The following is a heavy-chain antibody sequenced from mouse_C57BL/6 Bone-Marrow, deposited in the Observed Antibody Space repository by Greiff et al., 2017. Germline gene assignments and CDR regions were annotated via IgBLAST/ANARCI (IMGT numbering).Heavy chain of an antibody. J-gene: IGHJ2*01. V-gene: IGHV1-39*01. Sequence: EVKLMESGPELVKPGASVKISCKASGYSFTDYNMNWVKQSNGKSLEWIGVINPNYGTNSYNQKFKGKATLTVDQSSSTAYMQLNSLTSEDSAVYYCSSYFPTFDYWGQGTTLTVSS. CDR1: GYSFTDYN. CDR3: SSYFPTFDY. D-gene: IGHD2-1*01. CDR2: INPNYGTN.